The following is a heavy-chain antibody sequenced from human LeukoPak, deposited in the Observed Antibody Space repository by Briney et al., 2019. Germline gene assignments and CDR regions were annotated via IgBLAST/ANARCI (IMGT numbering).Heavy chain of an antibody. J-gene: IGHJ4*02. CDR1: GFTFSSYS. Sequence: GGSLRLSCAASGFTFSSYSMNWVRQAPGKGLEWVSYISSSSSTIYYADSVKGRFTISRDNAKNSLYLQMNSLRAEDTAVYYCATDIVVVPAAMSEKYNYWGQGTLVTVSS. CDR3: ATDIVVVPAAMSEKYNY. V-gene: IGHV3-48*04. CDR2: ISSSSSTI. D-gene: IGHD2-2*01.